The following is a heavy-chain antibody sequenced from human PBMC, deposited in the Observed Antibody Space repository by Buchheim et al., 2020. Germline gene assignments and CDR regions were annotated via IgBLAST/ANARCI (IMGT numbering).Heavy chain of an antibody. D-gene: IGHD5-18*01. J-gene: IGHJ6*03. Sequence: QVQLVESGGGVVQPGRSLRLSCAASGFTFSSYGMHWVRQAPGKGLEWVAVISYDGSNKYYADSVKGRFTISRDNSKNTLYLQMNSLRAEDTAVYYCAKSYSSEADYYYYMDVWGRGTT. CDR1: GFTFSSYG. CDR2: ISYDGSNK. CDR3: AKSYSSEADYYYYMDV. V-gene: IGHV3-30*18.